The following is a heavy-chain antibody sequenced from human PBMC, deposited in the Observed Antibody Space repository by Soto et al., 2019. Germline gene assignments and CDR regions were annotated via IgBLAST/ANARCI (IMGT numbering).Heavy chain of an antibody. D-gene: IGHD5-18*01. V-gene: IGHV6-1*01. Sequence: SQTLSLTCAISGDSVSSNSAAWNWIRQSPSRGLEWLGRTYYRSKWYNDYAVSVKSRITINPDTSKNQFSLQLNSVTPEDTAVYYCLSQTGYSFGYDWFDPWGQGTLVTVSS. J-gene: IGHJ5*02. CDR3: LSQTGYSFGYDWFDP. CDR1: GDSVSSNSAA. CDR2: TYYRSKWYN.